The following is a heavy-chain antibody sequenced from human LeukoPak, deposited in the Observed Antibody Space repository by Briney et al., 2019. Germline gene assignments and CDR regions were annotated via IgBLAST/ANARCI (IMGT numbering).Heavy chain of an antibody. CDR1: GFTFSSYG. Sequence: GGSLRLSCAASGFTFSSYGMHRVRQAPGKGLEWVAVIWYDGSNKYYADSVKGRFTISRDNSKNTLYLQMNSLRAEDTAVYYCARAGDYYDSSGYYPALDYWGQGTLVTVSS. CDR3: ARAGDYYDSSGYYPALDY. D-gene: IGHD3-22*01. V-gene: IGHV3-33*01. J-gene: IGHJ4*02. CDR2: IWYDGSNK.